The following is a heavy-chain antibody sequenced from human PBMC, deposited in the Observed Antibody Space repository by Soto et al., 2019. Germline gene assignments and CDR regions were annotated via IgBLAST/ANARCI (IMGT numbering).Heavy chain of an antibody. D-gene: IGHD6-13*01. Sequence: GGSLRLSCAASGFTFSSYAMSWVRQAPGKGLEWVSAISGSGGSTYYADSVKGRFTISRDNSKNQLYLQMNSLRAEATVVYYCAKEEIAAAGTVYFDYWGQGTMVTVSS. J-gene: IGHJ4*02. CDR1: GFTFSSYA. CDR2: ISGSGGST. V-gene: IGHV3-23*01. CDR3: AKEEIAAAGTVYFDY.